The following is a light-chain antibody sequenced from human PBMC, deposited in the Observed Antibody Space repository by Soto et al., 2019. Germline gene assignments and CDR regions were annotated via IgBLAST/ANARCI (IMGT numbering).Light chain of an antibody. CDR3: QQRSNGPVT. V-gene: IGKV3-11*01. CDR1: QSVSSF. J-gene: IGKJ5*01. CDR2: DAS. Sequence: EIVLTQSPATLSLSPGERATLSCRASQSVSSFLAWYQQKPGQAPRLLIYDASNRATGIPARFSGSGSGTDFTLTISSLEPEDFAVYCCQQRSNGPVTFGQGKRLEIK.